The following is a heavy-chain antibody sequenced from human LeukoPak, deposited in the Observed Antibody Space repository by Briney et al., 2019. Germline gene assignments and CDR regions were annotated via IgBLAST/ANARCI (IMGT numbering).Heavy chain of an antibody. J-gene: IGHJ3*02. CDR2: IHLIGST. CDR3: AGGYTKAAMVPCDI. V-gene: IGHV4-38-2*01. Sequence: SETLSLTCALSGYSISSGYSWGWIGQPPGKGLEWIGRIHLIGSTYYNPSLKHRVTISVDTSKNQYSLKLSSVTAAETAVYYCAGGYTKAAMVPCDIWGQGTMVTVSS. CDR1: GYSISSGYS. D-gene: IGHD5-18*01.